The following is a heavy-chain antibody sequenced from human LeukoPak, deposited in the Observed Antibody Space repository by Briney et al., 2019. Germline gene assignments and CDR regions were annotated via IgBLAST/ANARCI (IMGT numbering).Heavy chain of an antibody. J-gene: IGHJ3*02. V-gene: IGHV4-30-2*01. CDR2: IYHSGST. Sequence: SETLSLTCTVSGGSFSGFLWSWIRQPPGKGLEWIGYIYHSGSTYYNPSLKSRVTISVDRSKNQFSLKLRSVTAADTAVYYCARKFDAFDIWGQGTMVTVSS. CDR3: ARKFDAFDI. CDR1: GGSFSGFL.